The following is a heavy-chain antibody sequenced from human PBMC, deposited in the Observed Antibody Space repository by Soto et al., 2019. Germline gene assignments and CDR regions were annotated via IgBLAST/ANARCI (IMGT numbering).Heavy chain of an antibody. Sequence: QVQLVESGGGVVQPGRSLRLSCAASGFTFSSYGMHWVRQAPGKGLEWVAVIWYDGSNKYYADSVKGRFTISRDNSKNELDLQMNSERDEDTAVYYCAREGGGHTCYYGMDGWGQGTAVTVSS. CDR2: IWYDGSNK. J-gene: IGHJ6*02. CDR3: AREGGGHTCYYGMDG. CDR1: GFTFSSYG. V-gene: IGHV3-33*01. D-gene: IGHD2-15*01.